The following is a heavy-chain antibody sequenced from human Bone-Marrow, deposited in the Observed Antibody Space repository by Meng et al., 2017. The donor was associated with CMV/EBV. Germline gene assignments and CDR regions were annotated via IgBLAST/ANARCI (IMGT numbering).Heavy chain of an antibody. CDR2: IRYDGSNK. V-gene: IGHV3-30*02. Sequence: GESLKISCAASGFTFSSYGMHWVRQAPGKGLEWVAFIRYDGSNKYYADSVKGRFTISRDNSKNSLFLQMNSLRDEDTAVYFCARGYYGGNPTGFPVVDNWGQGTLVTVSS. J-gene: IGHJ4*02. D-gene: IGHD4-23*01. CDR3: ARGYYGGNPTGFPVVDN. CDR1: GFTFSSYG.